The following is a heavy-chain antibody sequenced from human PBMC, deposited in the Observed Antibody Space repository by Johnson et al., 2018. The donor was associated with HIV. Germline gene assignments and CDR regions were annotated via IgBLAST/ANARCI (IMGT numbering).Heavy chain of an antibody. CDR3: AKEFSVGVSMTFDI. Sequence: VLLVESGGGLVQPGGSLRLSCAASGFTFSSYAMSWVRQAPGKGLEWVSAISGSGGSTYYAESVKGRFTISRDSSKNTLHLQMNSLRAEDTALYYCAKEFSVGVSMTFDIWGQGTMVTVSS. CDR2: ISGSGGST. V-gene: IGHV3-23*04. J-gene: IGHJ3*02. D-gene: IGHD3-10*01. CDR1: GFTFSSYA.